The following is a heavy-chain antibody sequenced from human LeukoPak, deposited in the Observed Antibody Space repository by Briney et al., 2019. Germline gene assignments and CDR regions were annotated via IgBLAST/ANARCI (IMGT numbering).Heavy chain of an antibody. D-gene: IGHD3-10*01. V-gene: IGHV3-23*01. CDR1: GFTFSTYA. CDR2: ISGSGSNT. J-gene: IGHJ5*02. CDR3: AKGRGLPGSAWFDP. Sequence: GGSLRLSCAASGFTFSTYAMTWVRQAPGKGLEWVSGISGSGSNTYYADSKKGRFTISRDNSKSMLYLQMNSLRADDTAVYYCAKGRGLPGSAWFDPWGQGTLVTVSS.